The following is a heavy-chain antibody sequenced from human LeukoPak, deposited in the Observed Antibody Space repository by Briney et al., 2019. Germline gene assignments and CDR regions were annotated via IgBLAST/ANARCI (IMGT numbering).Heavy chain of an antibody. CDR1: GGSISSYY. CDR3: ARDSGPYGMDV. Sequence: PSETLSLTCTVSGGSISSYYWSWIRQPPGKGLEWIGYIYYSGSTNYYPSLKSRVTISVDTSKNQFSLKLSSVTAADTAVYYCARDSGPYGMDVWGKGTTVTVSS. V-gene: IGHV4-59*01. D-gene: IGHD5-12*01. J-gene: IGHJ6*04. CDR2: IYYSGST.